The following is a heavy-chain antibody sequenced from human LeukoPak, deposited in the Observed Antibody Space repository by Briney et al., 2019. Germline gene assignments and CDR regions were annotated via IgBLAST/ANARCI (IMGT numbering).Heavy chain of an antibody. CDR3: ARDRGADRFDY. V-gene: IGHV3-7*01. CDR1: GGSIGSSSYY. J-gene: IGHJ4*02. CDR2: IRQDGGEK. Sequence: ETLSLTCTVSGGSIGSSSYYWGWIRQPPGKGLEWVANIRQDGGEKYYMDSVKGRFTISRDNAKNSLYLEMNSLRAEDTAVYYCARDRGADRFDYWGQGTQVTVSS. D-gene: IGHD3-10*01.